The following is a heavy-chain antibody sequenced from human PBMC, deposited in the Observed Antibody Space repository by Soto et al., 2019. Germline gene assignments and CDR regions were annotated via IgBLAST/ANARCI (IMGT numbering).Heavy chain of an antibody. CDR2: IWRDGSNE. V-gene: IGHV3-33*01. CDR3: ARNKRGIAAAGYHWFDP. J-gene: IGHJ5*02. CDR1: GFTFSSSG. Sequence: GGSLRLSCVASGFTFSSSGMHWVRQAPGKGLEWVAVIWRDGSNENYADSVKGRFTISRDNSKNTLYLQMNSLRVEDTAVYYCARNKRGIAAAGYHWFDPWGQGTLVTVSS. D-gene: IGHD6-13*01.